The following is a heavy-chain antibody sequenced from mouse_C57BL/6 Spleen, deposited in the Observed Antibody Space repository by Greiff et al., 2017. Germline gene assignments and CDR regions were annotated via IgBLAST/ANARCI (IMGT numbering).Heavy chain of an antibody. CDR1: GFTFSNYW. Sequence: EVMLVESGGGLVQPGGSMKLSCVASGFTFSNYWMNWVRQSPEKGLEWGAQIRLKSDNYATHYAESVKGRFTISRDDSKSSVYLQMNNLRAEDTGIYYCTRDGYFDYWGQGTTLTVSS. CDR3: TRDGYFDY. V-gene: IGHV6-3*01. J-gene: IGHJ2*01. D-gene: IGHD2-3*01. CDR2: IRLKSDNYAT.